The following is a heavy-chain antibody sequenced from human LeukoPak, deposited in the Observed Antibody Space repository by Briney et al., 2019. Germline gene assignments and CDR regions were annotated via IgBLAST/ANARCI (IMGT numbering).Heavy chain of an antibody. CDR2: ISYDGTNK. CDR3: ARDPTSSWETAFDI. Sequence: GGSLRLSCAASGFTFSTNGMHWVRQAPGRGLDWVAFISYDGTNKYYADSVKGRFTISGDNSKNTLYLQMNNLRAEDTAVYYCARDPTSSWETAFDIWGQGTMVTVSS. D-gene: IGHD1-26*01. V-gene: IGHV3-30*03. J-gene: IGHJ3*02. CDR1: GFTFSTNG.